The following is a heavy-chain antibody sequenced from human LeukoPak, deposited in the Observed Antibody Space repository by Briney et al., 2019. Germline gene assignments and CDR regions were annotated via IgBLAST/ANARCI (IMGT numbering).Heavy chain of an antibody. V-gene: IGHV1-2*02. D-gene: IGHD3-22*01. CDR3: ERDSFPGRYYEGAFDI. CDR1: GYTFTGYY. J-gene: IGHJ3*02. Sequence: ASVKVSCKASGYTFTGYYMHWVRQAPGQGLERMGWINPNSGGTNYAQKFQGRVTMTRDTSITTAYMVLSRLRSDDTAVYYDERDSFPGRYYEGAFDIWGQGTMVTVSS. CDR2: INPNSGGT.